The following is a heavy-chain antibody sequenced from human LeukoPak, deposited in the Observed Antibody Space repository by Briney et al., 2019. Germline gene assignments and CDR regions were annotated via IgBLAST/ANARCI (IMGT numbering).Heavy chain of an antibody. CDR1: GFTFSGFW. D-gene: IGHD2-2*01. J-gene: IGHJ4*02. CDR2: INSDGSEG. V-gene: IGHV3-7*03. Sequence: QPGGSLRLSCAVSGFTFSGFWMSWSRQAPGKGLEWVASINSDGSEGYYTDVVKGRFTISRDNAKNSLYLQINSLRAEDTAVYYCAKGSLLTADRQFVLVPDALDYWGQGTLVTVSS. CDR3: AKGSLLTADRQFVLVPDALDY.